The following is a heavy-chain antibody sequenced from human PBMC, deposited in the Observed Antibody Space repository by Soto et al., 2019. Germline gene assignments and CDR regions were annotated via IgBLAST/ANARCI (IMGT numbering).Heavy chain of an antibody. D-gene: IGHD6-6*01. CDR1: GFTFSSYA. CDR3: ARIIMSSYSNSRGFDN. CDR2: INSDGSST. V-gene: IGHV3-74*01. Sequence: PGGSLRLSCAASGFTFSSYAISWVRQAPGKGLVWVSRINSDGSSTTYADSVKGRFTISRDNAKNTVYLQMNRLGAEDTAVYYCARIIMSSYSNSRGFDNWGQGTLVTVSS. J-gene: IGHJ4*02.